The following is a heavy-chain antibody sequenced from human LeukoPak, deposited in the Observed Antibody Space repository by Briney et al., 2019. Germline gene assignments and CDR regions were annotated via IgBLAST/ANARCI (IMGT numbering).Heavy chain of an antibody. CDR3: ARGWYYDSSGYAFDY. CDR1: GGSISSYY. D-gene: IGHD3-22*01. Sequence: SETLSLTCTVSGGSISSYYWSWIRQPPGKGLEWIGYIYYSGSTNYKPSLKSRVTISVDTSKNQFSLKLSSVTAADTAVYYCARGWYYDSSGYAFDYWGQGTLVTVSS. CDR2: IYYSGST. V-gene: IGHV4-59*12. J-gene: IGHJ4*02.